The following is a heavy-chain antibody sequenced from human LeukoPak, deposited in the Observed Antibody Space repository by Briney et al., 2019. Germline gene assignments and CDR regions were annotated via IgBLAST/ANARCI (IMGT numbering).Heavy chain of an antibody. CDR3: ATTVGYSGYDDPYYYYMDV. D-gene: IGHD5-12*01. Sequence: SETLSLTCTVSGGSISSYYWSWIRQPPGKGLEWIGYIYTSGSTNYNPSLKSRVTISVDTSKNQFSLKLSSVTAADTAVYYCATTVGYSGYDDPYYYYMDVWGKGTTVTVSS. J-gene: IGHJ6*03. V-gene: IGHV4-4*09. CDR1: GGSISSYY. CDR2: IYTSGST.